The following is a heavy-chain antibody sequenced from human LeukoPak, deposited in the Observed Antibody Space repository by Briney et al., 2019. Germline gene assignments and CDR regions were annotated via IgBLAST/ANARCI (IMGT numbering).Heavy chain of an antibody. D-gene: IGHD3-3*01. CDR2: ISAYNGNT. Sequence: VASVKVSCKASGYTFTSYGISWVRQAPGQGLEWMGWISAYNGNTNYAQKLQGRVTMTTDTSTSTAYMELRSLRSDDTAVYYCARGVWSGTGKYYFDYWGQGTLVTVSS. CDR1: GYTFTSYG. J-gene: IGHJ4*02. V-gene: IGHV1-18*01. CDR3: ARGVWSGTGKYYFDY.